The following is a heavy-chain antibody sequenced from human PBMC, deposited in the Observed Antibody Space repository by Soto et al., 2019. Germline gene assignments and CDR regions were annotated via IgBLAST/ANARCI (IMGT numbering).Heavy chain of an antibody. D-gene: IGHD3-9*01. Sequence: GGSLRLSCAASGFTFDDYAMHWVRQAPGKGLEWVSGISWNSGSIDYADSVKGRFTISRDNAKNSLYLQMNSLRPEDTALYYCARDMGPESDDWFGYWGQGTLVTVSS. CDR3: ARDMGPESDDWFGY. CDR2: ISWNSGSI. V-gene: IGHV3-9*01. J-gene: IGHJ4*02. CDR1: GFTFDDYA.